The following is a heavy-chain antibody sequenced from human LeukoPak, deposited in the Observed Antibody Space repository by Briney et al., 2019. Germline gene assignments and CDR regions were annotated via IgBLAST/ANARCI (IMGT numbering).Heavy chain of an antibody. V-gene: IGHV3-48*01. D-gene: IGHD3-22*01. CDR2: ISSSSSII. CDR1: GFTFSSYA. Sequence: GSLRLSCAASGFTFSSYAMHWVRQAPGKGLEWVSYISSSSSIIYYADSVKGRFTISRDNAKNSLYLQMNSLRAEDTAVYYCARGDPMTYYYDSSGYSPFDYWGQGTLVTVSS. J-gene: IGHJ4*02. CDR3: ARGDPMTYYYDSSGYSPFDY.